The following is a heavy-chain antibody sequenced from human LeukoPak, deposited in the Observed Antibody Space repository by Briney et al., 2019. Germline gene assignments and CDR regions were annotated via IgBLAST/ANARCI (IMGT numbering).Heavy chain of an antibody. D-gene: IGHD1-26*01. J-gene: IGHJ4*02. CDR1: GGSLSGYY. V-gene: IGHV4-34*01. Sequence: PSETLSLTCNVYGGSLSGYYWSWIRQAPGKGPEWIGEISHTGRTAYNPSLKSRVTISLDTSKNQFSLKLTFASAADTAVYYCTRTSPGIPLDFWGQGTLVTVSS. CDR3: TRTSPGIPLDF. CDR2: ISHTGRT.